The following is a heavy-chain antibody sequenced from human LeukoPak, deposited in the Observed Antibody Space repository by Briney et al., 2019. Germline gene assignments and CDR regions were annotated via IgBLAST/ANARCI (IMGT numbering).Heavy chain of an antibody. CDR2: ISSSGSTI. Sequence: GGSLRLSCAASGFTFSDYYMSWIRQAPGKGLEWVSYISSSGSTIYYADSVKGRFTISRDNAKNSLYLQMNSLRAEDTAVYYCARYGNYGSGSYDWFDPWGQGTLVTVSS. D-gene: IGHD3-10*01. J-gene: IGHJ5*02. V-gene: IGHV3-11*01. CDR1: GFTFSDYY. CDR3: ARYGNYGSGSYDWFDP.